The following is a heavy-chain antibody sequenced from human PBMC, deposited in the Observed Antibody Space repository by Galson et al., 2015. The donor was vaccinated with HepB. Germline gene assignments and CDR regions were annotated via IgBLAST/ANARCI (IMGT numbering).Heavy chain of an antibody. D-gene: IGHD2-21*01. J-gene: IGHJ4*02. CDR3: ARVANCGDGCRFDY. V-gene: IGHV4-61*01. CDR1: GGSVNSGSYY. Sequence: SETLSLTCSVSGGSVNSGSYYWSWIRQPPGKGLEWIGYVYYSGSTNYNPSLKSRVTILVDTSKNQFSLKLTSVTAADTAVYYCARVANCGDGCRFDYWGQGTLVTVSS. CDR2: VYYSGST.